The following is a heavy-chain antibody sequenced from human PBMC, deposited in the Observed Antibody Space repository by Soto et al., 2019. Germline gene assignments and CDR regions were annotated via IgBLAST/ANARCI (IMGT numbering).Heavy chain of an antibody. CDR3: ARFTVDNWNYYFDY. CDR2: IYYSGST. Sequence: PSETLSLTCTVSGGSISSGGYYWSWIRQHPGKGLEWIGYIYYSGSTYYNPSLKSRVTISVDTSKNQFSLKLSSVTAADTAVYYCARFTVDNWNYYFDYWGQGTLVTVSS. V-gene: IGHV4-31*03. J-gene: IGHJ4*02. D-gene: IGHD1-7*01. CDR1: GGSISSGGYY.